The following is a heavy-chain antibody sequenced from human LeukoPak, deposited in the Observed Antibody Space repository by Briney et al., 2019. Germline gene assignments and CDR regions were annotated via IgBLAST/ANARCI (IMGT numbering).Heavy chain of an antibody. J-gene: IGHJ4*02. V-gene: IGHV3-30-3*01. Sequence: GGSLRLSCAASGFTFSSYAMHWVRQAPGKGLEWVAVISYDGSNKYYADSVKGRFTISRDNSKNTLCLQMNSLRAEDTAVYYCASPGDTAMAVFDYWGQGTLVTVSS. CDR3: ASPGDTAMAVFDY. D-gene: IGHD5-18*01. CDR2: ISYDGSNK. CDR1: GFTFSSYA.